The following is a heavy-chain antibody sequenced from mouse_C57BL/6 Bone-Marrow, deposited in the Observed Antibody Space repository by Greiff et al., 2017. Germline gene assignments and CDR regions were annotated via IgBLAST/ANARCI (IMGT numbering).Heavy chain of an antibody. D-gene: IGHD1-1*01. Sequence: QVQLQQSGAELVKPGASVKLSCKASGYTFTSYWMQWVKQRPGPGLEWIGELDPSDSYTNYNQKFKGKATLTVDTSSSTAYLQLSSLTSEDSAVYYGARYYGSRVEFDYWGQGTTLTVSS. CDR3: ARYYGSRVEFDY. J-gene: IGHJ2*01. CDR2: LDPSDSYT. CDR1: GYTFTSYW. V-gene: IGHV1-50*01.